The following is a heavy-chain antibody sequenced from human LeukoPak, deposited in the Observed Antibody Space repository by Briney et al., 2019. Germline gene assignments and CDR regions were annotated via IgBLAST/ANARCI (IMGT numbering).Heavy chain of an antibody. Sequence: GGSLRLSCAAPGFTFDDYAMHWVRQAPGKGLEWVSGISWNSGSIGYADSAKGRFTISRDNAKNSLYLQMNSLRAEDMALYYCAKGHYYDSSAFDYWGRGTLVTVSS. D-gene: IGHD3-22*01. CDR2: ISWNSGSI. V-gene: IGHV3-9*03. CDR1: GFTFDDYA. CDR3: AKGHYYDSSAFDY. J-gene: IGHJ4*02.